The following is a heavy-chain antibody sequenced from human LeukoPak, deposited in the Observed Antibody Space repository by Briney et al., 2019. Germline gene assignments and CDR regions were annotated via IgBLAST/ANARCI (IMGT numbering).Heavy chain of an antibody. J-gene: IGHJ6*02. V-gene: IGHV3-66*01. CDR1: GFTVSSNY. Sequence: GGSLRPSCAASGFTVSSNYMSWVRQAPGKGLEGVSVFYSGGSTFYADSVKGRFTISRDTSKNTLYLQMNSLRAEDTAVYYCARNWLRPYGMDVWGQGTTVTVSS. CDR3: ARNWLRPYGMDV. D-gene: IGHD1-1*01. CDR2: FYSGGST.